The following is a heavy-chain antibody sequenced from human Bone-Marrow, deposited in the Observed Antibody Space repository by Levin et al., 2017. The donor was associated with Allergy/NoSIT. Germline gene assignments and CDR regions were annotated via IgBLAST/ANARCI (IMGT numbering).Heavy chain of an antibody. V-gene: IGHV1-69*16. Sequence: KISCQTSGATFRRNSISWVRQAPGQGLEWMGGIIPVLGTTNFAPKFRGRVAITADESTSTVSMELSSLTSDDTAVYFCAREAGESAIMYFDYWGQGTLVTVSS. D-gene: IGHD5-24*01. CDR3: AREAGESAIMYFDY. J-gene: IGHJ4*02. CDR2: IIPVLGTT. CDR1: GATFRRNS.